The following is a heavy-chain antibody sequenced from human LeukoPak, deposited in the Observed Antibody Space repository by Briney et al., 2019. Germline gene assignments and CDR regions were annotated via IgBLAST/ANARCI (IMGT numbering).Heavy chain of an antibody. V-gene: IGHV4-59*01. CDR1: GGSISSYY. Sequence: SETLSLTCTVSGGSISSYYWSWIRQPPGKGLEWIGYIYYSGSTNYNPSLKSRVTISVDTSKNQFSLKLSAVTAADTAVYYCAREGTSYGMDVWGQGTTVTVSS. CDR2: IYYSGST. CDR3: AREGTSYGMDV. D-gene: IGHD3-10*01. J-gene: IGHJ6*02.